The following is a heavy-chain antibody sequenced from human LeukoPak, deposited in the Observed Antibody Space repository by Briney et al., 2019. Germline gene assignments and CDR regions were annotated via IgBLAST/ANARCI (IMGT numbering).Heavy chain of an antibody. Sequence: PSETLSLTCTVSGGSISSSSYYWGWIRQPPGKGLEWIGYIYHSGSTYYNPSLKSRVTISVDRSKNQFSLKLSSVTAADTAVYYCARAPAGGSPAPNFDYWGQGTLVTVSS. CDR3: ARAPAGGSPAPNFDY. V-gene: IGHV4-30-2*01. CDR2: IYHSGST. CDR1: GGSISSSSYY. D-gene: IGHD1-26*01. J-gene: IGHJ4*02.